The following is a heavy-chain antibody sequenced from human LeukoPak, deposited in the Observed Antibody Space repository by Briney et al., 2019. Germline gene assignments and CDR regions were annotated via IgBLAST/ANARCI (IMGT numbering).Heavy chain of an antibody. J-gene: IGHJ4*02. CDR3: ARVYCSGTSCYVGVYYFDY. CDR1: GFTFSSYT. V-gene: IGHV3-48*02. D-gene: IGHD2-2*01. Sequence: GGSLRLSCAASGFTFSSYTMNWVRQAPGKGLEWVSSISSSSSNIYYADSVKGRFTISRDNAKNSLYLQMNSLRDEDTAVYYCARVYCSGTSCYVGVYYFDYWGQGTLVTVSS. CDR2: ISSSSSNI.